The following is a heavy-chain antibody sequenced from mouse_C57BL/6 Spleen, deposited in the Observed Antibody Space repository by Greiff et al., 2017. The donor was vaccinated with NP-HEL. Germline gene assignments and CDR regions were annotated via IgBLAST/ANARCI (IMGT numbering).Heavy chain of an antibody. J-gene: IGHJ2*01. V-gene: IGHV1-52*01. CDR2: IDPSDSET. CDR1: GYTFTSYW. Sequence: QVHVKQPGAELVRPGSSVKLSCKASGYTFTSYWMHWVKQRPIQGLEWIGNIDPSDSETHYNQKFKDKATLTVDKSSSTAYMQLSSLTSEDSAVYYCARRGSTMVTTESLTYWGQGTTLTVSS. CDR3: ARRGSTMVTTESLTY. D-gene: IGHD2-2*01.